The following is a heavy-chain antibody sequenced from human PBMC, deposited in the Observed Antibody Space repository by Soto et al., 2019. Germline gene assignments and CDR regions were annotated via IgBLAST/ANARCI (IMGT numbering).Heavy chain of an antibody. CDR1: GFTFSSYA. D-gene: IGHD4-17*01. CDR3: AREMYGDYEDYYYYYGMDV. J-gene: IGHJ6*02. V-gene: IGHV3-30-3*01. Sequence: GGSLRLSCAASGFTFSSYAMHWVRQAPGKGLEWVAVISYDGSNKYYADSVKGRFTISRDNSKNTLYLQMNSLRAEDTAVYYCAREMYGDYEDYYYYYGMDVWGQGTTVTVSS. CDR2: ISYDGSNK.